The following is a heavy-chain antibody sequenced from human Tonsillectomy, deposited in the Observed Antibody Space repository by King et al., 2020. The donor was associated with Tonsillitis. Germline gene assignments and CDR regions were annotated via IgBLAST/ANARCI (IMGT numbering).Heavy chain of an antibody. Sequence: VQLVESGGGLVQPGRSLRLSCAASGFTFDDYAMHWVRQAPGKGLEWVAGIILNSGSIGYADSVKGRFTISRDNAKNSLYLQMNSLRAEDTALYYCAKDIGYSGSNDAFDIWGQGTMVTVSS. CDR3: AKDIGYSGSNDAFDI. V-gene: IGHV3-9*01. CDR2: IILNSGSI. D-gene: IGHD1-26*01. CDR1: GFTFDDYA. J-gene: IGHJ3*02.